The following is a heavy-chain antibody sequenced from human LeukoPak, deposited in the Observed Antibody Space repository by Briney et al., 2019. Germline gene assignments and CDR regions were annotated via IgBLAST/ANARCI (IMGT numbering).Heavy chain of an antibody. Sequence: GGSLRLSCAGSGFSFSTYVLSWVRQAPGKGLEWVSSLSHSGGSAYYTASVKGRFTISRDNSKNTLYLHMNSLRVGDTAVYFCAKLGFLTGSFDSWGQGTLVSVSS. V-gene: IGHV3-23*01. D-gene: IGHD3-9*01. CDR3: AKLGFLTGSFDS. CDR1: GFSFSTYV. CDR2: LSHSGGSA. J-gene: IGHJ4*02.